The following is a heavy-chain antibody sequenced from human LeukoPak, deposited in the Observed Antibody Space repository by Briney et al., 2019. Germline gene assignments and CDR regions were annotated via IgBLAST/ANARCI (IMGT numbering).Heavy chain of an antibody. J-gene: IGHJ5*02. CDR2: ISAYNGNT. CDR1: GYTFTTYG. CDR3: ARDMIAVRPNWFDP. D-gene: IGHD6-6*01. Sequence: ASVKVSGKASGYTFTTYGISWVRQAPGQGLEWMGWISAYNGNTNYAQKLQGRVTMTTDTSTSTAYMELRSLRSDDTAVYYCARDMIAVRPNWFDPWGQGTLVTVSS. V-gene: IGHV1-18*01.